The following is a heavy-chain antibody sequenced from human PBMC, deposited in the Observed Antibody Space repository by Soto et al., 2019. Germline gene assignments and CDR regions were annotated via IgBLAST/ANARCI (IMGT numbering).Heavy chain of an antibody. CDR1: GGTIGSGGYY. J-gene: IGHJ5*02. V-gene: IGHV4-31*03. D-gene: IGHD1-26*01. CDR3: ARGGSKFDP. CDR2: IYYSGST. Sequence: SETLSLTCPVSGGTIGSGGYYWSWIRQHPGQGLEWIGYIYYSGSTYYNPSLKSRVTISVDTSKNQFSLKLSSVTAADTAVYYCARGGSKFDPWGQGTLVTNSS.